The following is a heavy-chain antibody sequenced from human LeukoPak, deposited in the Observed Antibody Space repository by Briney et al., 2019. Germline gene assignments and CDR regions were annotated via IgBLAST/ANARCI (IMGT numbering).Heavy chain of an antibody. J-gene: IGHJ4*02. Sequence: GSVKVSCKASGYTFTSYDINWVRQATGQGLEWMGWMNPNSGNTGYAQKFQGRVTMTRNTSISTAYMELSSLRSEDTAVYYCARVYCGGDCYSLGYWGQGTLVTVSS. D-gene: IGHD2-21*02. V-gene: IGHV1-8*01. CDR3: ARVYCGGDCYSLGY. CDR2: MNPNSGNT. CDR1: GYTFTSYD.